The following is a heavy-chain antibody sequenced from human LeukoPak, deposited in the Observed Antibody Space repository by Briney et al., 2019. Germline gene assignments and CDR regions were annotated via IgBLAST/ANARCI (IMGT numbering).Heavy chain of an antibody. CDR1: GYDFTSVG. Sequence: GASVKVSCKASGYDFTSVGITWVRRAPGQGLEWMGWISPYNGNTRYAQKFQGRVAMTTDTSTTTAYMELRGLRFNDTAVYYCARAGSGSGWYFDYWGQGTLLTVSS. J-gene: IGHJ4*02. CDR3: ARAGSGSGWYFDY. V-gene: IGHV1-18*01. D-gene: IGHD6-19*01. CDR2: ISPYNGNT.